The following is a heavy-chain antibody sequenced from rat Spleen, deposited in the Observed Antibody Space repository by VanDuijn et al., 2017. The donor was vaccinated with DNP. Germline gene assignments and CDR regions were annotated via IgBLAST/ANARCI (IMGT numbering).Heavy chain of an antibody. D-gene: IGHD4-1*01. V-gene: IGHV2-30*01. CDR1: GFSLTDFN. CDR2: MWSDGNT. CDR3: ARARGFTGYFDY. Sequence: VQLKESGPGLVQPSQTLSLTCTVSGFSLTDFNVHWIRQPAGKGLEWMGVMWSDGNTDYNSALKSRLSISRDTSKSQVFLKMNSLQTEDTATYYCARARGFTGYFDYWGQGVMVTVSS. J-gene: IGHJ2*01.